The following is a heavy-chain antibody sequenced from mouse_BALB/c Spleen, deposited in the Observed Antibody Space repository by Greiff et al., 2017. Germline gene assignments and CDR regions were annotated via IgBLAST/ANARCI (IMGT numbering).Heavy chain of an antibody. CDR2: INPDSSTI. Sequence: EVKLLESGGGLVQPGGSLKLSCAASGFDFSRYWMSWVRQAPGKGLEWIGEINPDSSTINYTPSLKDKFIISRDNAKNTLYLQMSKVRSEDTALYYCARRRAYYYDYYAMDYWGQGTSVTVSS. CDR3: ARRRAYYYDYYAMDY. D-gene: IGHD1-1*01. V-gene: IGHV4-1*02. J-gene: IGHJ4*01. CDR1: GFDFSRYW.